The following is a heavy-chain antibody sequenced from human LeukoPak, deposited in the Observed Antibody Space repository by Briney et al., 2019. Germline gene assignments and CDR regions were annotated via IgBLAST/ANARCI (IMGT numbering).Heavy chain of an antibody. CDR2: IYFSGNT. Sequence: SETLSLTCTGSGDSLSTDFWSWIRLPVGKGLEWIGDIYFSGNTKYNPSLKNRVTLSVDTSRDQVFLRLHSVTAADTAIYYCARGSTIVGNAFDIWGQGTMVTVSS. CDR1: GDSLSTDF. J-gene: IGHJ3*02. CDR3: ARGSTIVGNAFDI. V-gene: IGHV4-4*07. D-gene: IGHD1-26*01.